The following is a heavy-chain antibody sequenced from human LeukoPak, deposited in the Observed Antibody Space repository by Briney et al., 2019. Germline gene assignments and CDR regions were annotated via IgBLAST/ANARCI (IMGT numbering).Heavy chain of an antibody. CDR3: ARSSVVLREGFDY. CDR1: GYSISSNYY. J-gene: IGHJ4*02. D-gene: IGHD3-10*01. V-gene: IGHV4-38-2*02. CDR2: IYYDGTT. Sequence: SETLSLTCIVSGYSISSNYYWGWVRQSPGKGLEWIGSIYYDGTTYYSPSLKSRVTVLRDTSKNQFSLRLSSVTATDTAVYYCARSSVVLREGFDYWGQGTLVTVSS.